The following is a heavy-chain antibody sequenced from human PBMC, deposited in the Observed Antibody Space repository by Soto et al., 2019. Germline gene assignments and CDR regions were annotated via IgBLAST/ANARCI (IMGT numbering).Heavy chain of an antibody. Sequence: GGSLRLSCAASVFTFSSYAMHWVRQAPGKGLEWVAVISYDGSNKYYADSVMGRFTISRDNSKNTLSLQMNSLRADDTAVYYCARLTAMAGKRGYRGMDVWGQGTTVTVSS. J-gene: IGHJ6*02. D-gene: IGHD6-19*01. CDR2: ISYDGSNK. V-gene: IGHV3-30-3*01. CDR1: VFTFSSYA. CDR3: ARLTAMAGKRGYRGMDV.